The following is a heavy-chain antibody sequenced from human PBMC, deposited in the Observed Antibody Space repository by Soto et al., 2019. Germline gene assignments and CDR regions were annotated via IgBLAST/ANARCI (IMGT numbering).Heavy chain of an antibody. CDR1: GFTFSSYG. D-gene: IGHD2-8*01. CDR3: AKDYLLMVYGPRQILDY. J-gene: IGHJ4*02. CDR2: ISYDGSNK. Sequence: GGSLRLSCAASGFTFSSYGMHWVRQAPGKGLEWVAVISYDGSNKYYADSVKGRFTISRDNSKNTLYLQMNSLRAEDTAVYYCAKDYLLMVYGPRQILDYWGQGTLVTVSS. V-gene: IGHV3-30*18.